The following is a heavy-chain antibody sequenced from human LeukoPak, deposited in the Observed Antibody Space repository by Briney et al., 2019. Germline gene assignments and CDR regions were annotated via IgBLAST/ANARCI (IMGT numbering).Heavy chain of an antibody. D-gene: IGHD4-23*01. CDR1: GFTISSNY. V-gene: IGHV3-66*01. J-gene: IGHJ4*02. CDR3: ASAGTVVTPGYFDY. CDR2: IYSGGST. Sequence: PGGSLRLSCAASGFTISSNYMSWVRQAPGKGLEWVSVIYSGGSTYYADSVKGRFTISRDNSKNTLYLQMNSLRAEDTAVYYCASAGTVVTPGYFDYWGQGTLVTVSS.